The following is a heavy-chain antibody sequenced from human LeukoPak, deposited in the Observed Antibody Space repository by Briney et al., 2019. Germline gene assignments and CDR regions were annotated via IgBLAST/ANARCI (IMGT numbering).Heavy chain of an antibody. V-gene: IGHV4-39*01. Sequence: SETLSLTCTVSGGSITSTTYFWGWVRQPPGRDLEWLGTICYSGNTYYNPSLKSRLTLSVDTSKNQFSLNLNSVTAADTAIYYCARLRARLGYCISTSCHGYFDYWAQGTLVTVSS. D-gene: IGHD2-2*01. J-gene: IGHJ4*02. CDR2: ICYSGNT. CDR3: ARLRARLGYCISTSCHGYFDY. CDR1: GGSITSTTYF.